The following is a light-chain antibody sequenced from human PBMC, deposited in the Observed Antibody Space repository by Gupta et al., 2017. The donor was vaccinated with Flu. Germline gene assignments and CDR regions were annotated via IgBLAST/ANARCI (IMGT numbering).Light chain of an antibody. CDR1: SSTIGAAQD. Sequence: QSVLTQPPSVSGAPGQRVTLSCPAGSSTIGAAQDLPWYQHLPGTAPKLLIHDYTHRAPGVPDRFSGSKSDTSATLAITGIQAEDEAYYYCQSFDTRLSGYVFGSGTKVTVL. J-gene: IGLJ1*01. V-gene: IGLV1-40*01. CDR3: QSFDTRLSGYV. CDR2: DYT.